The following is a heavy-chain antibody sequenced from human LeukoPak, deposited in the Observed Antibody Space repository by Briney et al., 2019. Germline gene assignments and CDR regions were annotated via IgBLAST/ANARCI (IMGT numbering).Heavy chain of an antibody. CDR2: ISSSSSYI. V-gene: IGHV3-21*01. J-gene: IGHJ4*02. D-gene: IGHD3-22*01. Sequence: GGSLRLSCAASGFTFSNYFMNWVRQAPGKGLEWVSSISSSSSYIYYADSVKGRFTISRDNAKNSLYLQMNSLRAEDTAVYYCARNNYYDSSGYYYDYWGQGTLVTVSS. CDR3: ARNNYYDSSGYYYDY. CDR1: GFTFSNYF.